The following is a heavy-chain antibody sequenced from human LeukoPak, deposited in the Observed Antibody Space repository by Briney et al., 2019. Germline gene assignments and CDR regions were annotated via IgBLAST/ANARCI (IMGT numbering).Heavy chain of an antibody. Sequence: GGSLRLSCAASGFTVSSNSMSWVRQAPGKGLEWVSFIYSSVTHYSDSVKGRFTISRDNSKNTLFLQMNSLRAEDTAVYYCARRAGAYSHPYDYWGQGTLVTVSS. CDR3: ARRAGAYSHPYDY. CDR1: GFTVSSNS. CDR2: IYSSVT. J-gene: IGHJ4*02. V-gene: IGHV3-53*01. D-gene: IGHD4/OR15-4a*01.